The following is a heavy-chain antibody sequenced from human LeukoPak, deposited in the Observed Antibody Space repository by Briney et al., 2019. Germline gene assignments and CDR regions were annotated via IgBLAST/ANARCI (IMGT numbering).Heavy chain of an antibody. Sequence: ASVNVSCKASGYTFTGYYMHWVRQAPGQGFEWMGWINPNSGGTNYAQKFQGRVTMTRDTSISTAYMELSRLRSDDTAVYYCAREALARPLGDYWGQGTLVTVSS. CDR3: AREALARPLGDY. J-gene: IGHJ4*02. CDR1: GYTFTGYY. CDR2: INPNSGGT. V-gene: IGHV1-2*02. D-gene: IGHD6-6*01.